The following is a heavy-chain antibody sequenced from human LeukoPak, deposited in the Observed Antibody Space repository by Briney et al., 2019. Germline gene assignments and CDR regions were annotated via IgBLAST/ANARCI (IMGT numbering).Heavy chain of an antibody. D-gene: IGHD3-22*01. CDR2: IYWDDDK. J-gene: IGHJ4*02. CDR1: GFSLSTSGVG. V-gene: IGHV2-5*02. Sequence: SGPTLVDPTQTLTLTCTFSGFSLSTSGVGVGWIRQPPGKALEWLALIYWDDDKRYSPSLKSRLTITKDTSKNQVVLTMTNMDPVDTATYYCAQSLNHYYDSSGYNFDYWGQGTLVTVSS. CDR3: AQSLNHYYDSSGYNFDY.